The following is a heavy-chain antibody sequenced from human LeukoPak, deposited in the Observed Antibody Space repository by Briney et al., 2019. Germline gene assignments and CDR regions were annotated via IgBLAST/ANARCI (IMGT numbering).Heavy chain of an antibody. Sequence: SETLSLTCTVSGGSISSYYWSWIRQPAGKGLEWIGRIYTSGSTNYNPSLKSRVTMSVDTSKNQFSLKLSSVTAADTAVYYCARDFIQGYSGSPRGRGNLEVYYYYYMDVWGKGTTVTVSS. CDR3: ARDFIQGYSGSPRGRGNLEVYYYYYMDV. V-gene: IGHV4-4*07. J-gene: IGHJ6*03. CDR1: GGSISSYY. D-gene: IGHD1-26*01. CDR2: IYTSGST.